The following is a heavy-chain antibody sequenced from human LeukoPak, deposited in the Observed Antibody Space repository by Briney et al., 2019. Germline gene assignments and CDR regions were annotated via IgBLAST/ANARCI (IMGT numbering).Heavy chain of an antibody. CDR2: IDSDGHGI. CDR3: ATGGGWVPSFGVVTHIDV. V-gene: IGHV3-74*03. Sequence: PGGSLRLSCAASGFTFSGYWMHWVRQGPEKGLELVSRIDSDGHGILYADSVKGRFTTSRDNAKNTLYLQMNSLRFEDTAVYYCATGGGWVPSFGVVTHIDVWGKGTTVTVSS. D-gene: IGHD3-3*01. J-gene: IGHJ6*03. CDR1: GFTFSGYW.